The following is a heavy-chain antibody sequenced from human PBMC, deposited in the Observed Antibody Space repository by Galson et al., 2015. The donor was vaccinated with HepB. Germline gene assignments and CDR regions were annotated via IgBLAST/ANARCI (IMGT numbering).Heavy chain of an antibody. CDR1: GYTFNSYG. CDR2: ISAYNGNT. J-gene: IGHJ6*02. Sequence: SVKVSCKASGYTFNSYGISWVRQAPGQGLEWMGWISAYNGNTNYAQKLQGRVTMTTDTSTSTAYMELSSLRSEDTAVYYCARDLKLWFGELLSHTYYYYGMDVWGQGTTVTVSS. D-gene: IGHD3-10*01. CDR3: ARDLKLWFGELLSHTYYYYGMDV. V-gene: IGHV1-18*01.